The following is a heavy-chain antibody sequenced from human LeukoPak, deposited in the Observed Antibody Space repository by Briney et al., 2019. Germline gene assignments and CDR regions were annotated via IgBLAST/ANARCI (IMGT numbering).Heavy chain of an antibody. Sequence: GGSLRLSCAASGFTFSSYGMHWVRQAPGKGLEWVAVIWYDGSNKYYADSVKGRFTISRDNSKNTLYLQMNSLRAEDTAVYYCARAAMSRWLQSWGQGTMVTVSS. CDR1: GFTFSSYG. V-gene: IGHV3-33*01. CDR2: IWYDGSNK. J-gene: IGHJ3*01. CDR3: ARAAMSRWLQS. D-gene: IGHD5-12*01.